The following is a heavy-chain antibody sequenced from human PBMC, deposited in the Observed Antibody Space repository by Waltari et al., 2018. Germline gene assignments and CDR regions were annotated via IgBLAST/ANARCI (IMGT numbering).Heavy chain of an antibody. CDR2: IYHGGGT. CDR1: GYSISSGYY. D-gene: IGHD6-13*01. J-gene: IGHJ3*02. V-gene: IGHV4-38-2*02. Sequence: QVQLQESGPGLVKPSETLSLTCAVSGYSISSGYYWGWIRQPPGKGLEWIGSIYHGGGTYYNPSRKSRVTISVDTSKNQFSLKLSSVTAADTAVYYCAREYAATGAFDIWGQGTMVTVSS. CDR3: AREYAATGAFDI.